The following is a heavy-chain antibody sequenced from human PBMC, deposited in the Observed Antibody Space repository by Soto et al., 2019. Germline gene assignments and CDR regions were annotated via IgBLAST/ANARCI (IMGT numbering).Heavy chain of an antibody. D-gene: IGHD2-15*01. CDR3: ARDGQYCSGGSCYPVHFDY. J-gene: IGHJ4*02. CDR1: GFTFSSYA. Sequence: GGSLRLSCAASGFTFSSYAMHWVRQAPGKGLEWVAVISYDGSNKYYADSVKGRFTISRDNSKNTLYLQMNSLRAEDTAVYYCARDGQYCSGGSCYPVHFDYWGQGTLVTVSS. V-gene: IGHV3-30-3*01. CDR2: ISYDGSNK.